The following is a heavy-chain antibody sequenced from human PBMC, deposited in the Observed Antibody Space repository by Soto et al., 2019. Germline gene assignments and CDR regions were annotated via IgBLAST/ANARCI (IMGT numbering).Heavy chain of an antibody. CDR1: EFTFSDYY. V-gene: IGHV3-11*06. D-gene: IGHD3-10*01. CDR2: ISPSSSYT. CDR3: ARSRSAFEEFDI. Sequence: GSLRLSCVASEFTFSDYYMSWIRQAPGKGLEWLSNISPSSSYTNYADSVKGRLTISRDNAKNSLYLQMSSLRAEDTAVYFCARSRSAFEEFDIWGQGTMVTVSS. J-gene: IGHJ3*02.